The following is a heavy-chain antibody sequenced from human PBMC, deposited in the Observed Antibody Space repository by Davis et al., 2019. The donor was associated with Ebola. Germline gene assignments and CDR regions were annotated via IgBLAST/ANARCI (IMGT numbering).Heavy chain of an antibody. CDR2: IGTRGDPT. J-gene: IGHJ3*02. Sequence: GESLKISCATSGFTFSGHWMNWVRQAPGKGLEWVSYIGTRGDPTVYADSVKGRFTVSRDDANNSLSLLMNSLRDEDTAIYYCVRDYLFALDIWGQGTMVTVSS. V-gene: IGHV3-48*02. CDR1: GFTFSGHW. CDR3: VRDYLFALDI.